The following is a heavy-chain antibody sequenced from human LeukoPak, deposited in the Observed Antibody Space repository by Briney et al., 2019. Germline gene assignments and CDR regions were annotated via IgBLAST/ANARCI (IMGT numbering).Heavy chain of an antibody. CDR2: ISYSGST. D-gene: IGHD5-18*01. CDR3: ARGERRIQLWLQYNWFDP. V-gene: IGHV4-39*07. Sequence: PSETLSLTCSVSGGSISSNSYYWVWIRQPPGKGLEWIGTISYSGSTYYNPSLKSRVTISVDTSKNQFSLKLSSVTAADTAVYYCARGERRIQLWLQYNWFDPWGQGTLVTVSS. J-gene: IGHJ5*02. CDR1: GGSISSNSYY.